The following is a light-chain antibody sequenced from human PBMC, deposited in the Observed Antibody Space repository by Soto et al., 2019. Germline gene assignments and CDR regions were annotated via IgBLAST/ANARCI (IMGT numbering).Light chain of an antibody. CDR3: ETGDSNTRV. CDR2: LEGSGSY. Sequence: QSVLTQSSSASASLGSSVKLTCTLSSGHSSYIIAWHQQQPGKATRYLMKLEGSGSYNKGSGVPDRFSGSSSGADRYLTISNLLFEDEANYYCETGDSNTRVFGGGTKLTVL. J-gene: IGLJ2*01. CDR1: SGHSSYI. V-gene: IGLV4-60*02.